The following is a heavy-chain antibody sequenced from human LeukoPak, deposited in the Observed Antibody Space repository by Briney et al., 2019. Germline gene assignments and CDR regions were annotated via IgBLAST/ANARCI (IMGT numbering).Heavy chain of an antibody. J-gene: IGHJ6*03. V-gene: IGHV4-59*01. CDR2: IYYSGSA. CDR1: GGSISSYY. CDR3: AADSNYVFTYYYYYMDV. D-gene: IGHD4-11*01. Sequence: PSETLSLTCTVSGGSISSYYWSWIRQPPGKGLEWIGYIYYSGSANYNPSLKSRVTISVDTSKNQFSLKLSSVTAADTAVYYCAADSNYVFTYYYYYMDVWGKGTTVTVSS.